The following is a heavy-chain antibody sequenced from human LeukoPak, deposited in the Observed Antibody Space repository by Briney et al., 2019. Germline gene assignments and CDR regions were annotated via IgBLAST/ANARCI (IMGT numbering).Heavy chain of an antibody. V-gene: IGHV3-74*01. Sequence: GGSLRLSCAASGFTFSHYWMQWVRQAPGKGLVWVSRINSDGCSTTYADSVKGRFTISRDNAKNTLYLQMNSLRAEDTAEYYCARVWGSDAFDIWGQGTMVTVSS. J-gene: IGHJ3*02. CDR3: ARVWGSDAFDI. CDR1: GFTFSHYW. CDR2: INSDGCST. D-gene: IGHD3-16*01.